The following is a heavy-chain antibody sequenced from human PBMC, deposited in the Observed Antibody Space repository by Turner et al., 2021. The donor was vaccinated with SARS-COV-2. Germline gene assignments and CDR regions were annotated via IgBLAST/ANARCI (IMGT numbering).Heavy chain of an antibody. CDR2: IYWNDGK. V-gene: IGHV2-5*01. J-gene: IGHJ4*02. Sequence: QITLKESGPTLVKPTQTLTLTCTFSGFSLSTSGVGVGWIRQPPGKALEWLALIYWNDGKRYSPSLKSRLTITKDTSKNQVVLTMTNMDPVDTATAYCAHSEVSGFAEANFDYWGQGTLVTVSS. CDR3: AHSEVSGFAEANFDY. D-gene: IGHD3-10*01. CDR1: GFSLSTSGVG.